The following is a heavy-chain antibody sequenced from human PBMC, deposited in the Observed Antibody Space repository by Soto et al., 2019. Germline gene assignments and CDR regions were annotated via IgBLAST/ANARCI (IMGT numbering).Heavy chain of an antibody. V-gene: IGHV4-30-2*01. D-gene: IGHD2-2*01. CDR2: IYHSGRT. CDR3: AGAWGPAAMLDY. CDR1: TPSISRGGFS. Sequence: SETLSLTCAFSTPSISRGGFSWSWLRQPPGKGLEWIGYIYHSGRTYYNPSLRSRVTTPVDRSKNQFSLQLSSVTAADTAVYYCAGAWGPAAMLDYWGQGTLVTVSS. J-gene: IGHJ4*02.